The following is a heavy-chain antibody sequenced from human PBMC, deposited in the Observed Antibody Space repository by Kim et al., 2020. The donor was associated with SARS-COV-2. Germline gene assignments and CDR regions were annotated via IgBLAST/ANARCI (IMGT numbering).Heavy chain of an antibody. Sequence: GGSLRLSCAASGFTFSSYGMHWVRQAPGKGLEWVAVIWYDGSNKYYADSVKGRFTISRDNSKNTLYLQMNSLRAEDTAVYYCAREVVGPYDSSGFGYWGQGTLVTVSS. CDR1: GFTFSSYG. D-gene: IGHD3-22*01. J-gene: IGHJ4*02. CDR2: IWYDGSNK. V-gene: IGHV3-33*01. CDR3: AREVVGPYDSSGFGY.